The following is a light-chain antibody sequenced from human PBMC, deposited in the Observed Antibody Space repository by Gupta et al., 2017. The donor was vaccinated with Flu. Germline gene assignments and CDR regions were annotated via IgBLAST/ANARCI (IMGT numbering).Light chain of an antibody. CDR1: QSVLYSSNNKNN. CDR2: WAS. Sequence: DIVMTKAPDSLALSLGERATINCKSSQSVLYSSNNKNNLAGYQQKPAQPPKLLIYWASTRESGVPDRFSGSGCGTDFTILISSLQAEDVAVYYYQQYYRTPPTFGQGTKVEIK. CDR3: QQYYRTPPT. V-gene: IGKV4-1*01. J-gene: IGKJ1*01.